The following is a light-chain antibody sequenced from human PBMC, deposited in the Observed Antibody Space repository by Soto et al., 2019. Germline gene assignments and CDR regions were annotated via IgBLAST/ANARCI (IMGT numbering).Light chain of an antibody. CDR2: EVT. Sequence: QSALTRPPSASGSPGQSVTISCTGTSSDVGGYNYVSWYQQYPGKAPKLIIYEVTKRPSGVPDRFSGSKSGNTASLTVSGLQAEDEAAYYCSSYAGSNTVVFGGGTKLTVL. V-gene: IGLV2-8*01. CDR3: SSYAGSNTVV. CDR1: SSDVGGYNY. J-gene: IGLJ2*01.